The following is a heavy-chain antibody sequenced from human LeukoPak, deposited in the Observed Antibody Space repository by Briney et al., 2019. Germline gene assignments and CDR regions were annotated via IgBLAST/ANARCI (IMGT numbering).Heavy chain of an antibody. CDR3: ARMTTGVLDY. CDR2: INPSGSSA. CDR1: GYTFSGYH. D-gene: IGHD1-1*01. J-gene: IGHJ4*02. Sequence: ASVKVSCKASGYTFSGYHMSWVRQAPGQGLEWMGIINPSGSSASYTQKFQGRVTMTRDTSTSTVYLDLSSLRSEDTAVYYCARMTTGVLDYWGQGTLVTVSS. V-gene: IGHV1-46*01.